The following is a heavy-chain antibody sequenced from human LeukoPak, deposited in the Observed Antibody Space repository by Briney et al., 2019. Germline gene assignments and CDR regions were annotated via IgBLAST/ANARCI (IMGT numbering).Heavy chain of an antibody. D-gene: IGHD3-3*01. Sequence: SETLSLTCAVYGGSFSGYYWSWIRQPPGKGLEWMGEINHSGSTNYNPSLKSRVTISVDTSKNQFSLKLSSVTAADTAVYYCARGGYDFWSGYFDYWGQGTLVTVSS. V-gene: IGHV4-34*01. CDR1: GGSFSGYY. CDR3: ARGGYDFWSGYFDY. J-gene: IGHJ4*02. CDR2: INHSGST.